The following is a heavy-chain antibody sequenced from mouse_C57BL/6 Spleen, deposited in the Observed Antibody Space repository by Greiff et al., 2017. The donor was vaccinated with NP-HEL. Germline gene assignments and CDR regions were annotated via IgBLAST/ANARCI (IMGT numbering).Heavy chain of an antibody. Sequence: VQLQQSGPELVKPGASVKISCKASGYTFTDYYMNWVKQSHGKSLEWIGDINPNNGGTSYNQKFKGKATLTVDKSSSTAYMELRSLTSEDSAVYYCASPWDEGDYFDYWGQGTTLTVSS. J-gene: IGHJ2*01. D-gene: IGHD4-1*01. CDR2: INPNNGGT. CDR1: GYTFTDYY. CDR3: ASPWDEGDYFDY. V-gene: IGHV1-26*01.